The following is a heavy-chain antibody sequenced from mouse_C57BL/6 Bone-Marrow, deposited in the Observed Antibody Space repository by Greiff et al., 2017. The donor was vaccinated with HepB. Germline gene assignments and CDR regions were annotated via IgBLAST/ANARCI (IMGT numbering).Heavy chain of an antibody. CDR2: ISDGGSYT. Sequence: EVKLVESGGGLVKPGGSLKLSCAASGFTFSSYAMSWVRQTPEKRLEWVATISDGGSYTYYPDNVKGRFTISRDNAKNNLYLQMSHLKSEDTAMYYCARDLVTTVDYWGQGTTLTVSS. J-gene: IGHJ2*01. V-gene: IGHV5-4*01. CDR3: ARDLVTTVDY. CDR1: GFTFSSYA. D-gene: IGHD1-1*01.